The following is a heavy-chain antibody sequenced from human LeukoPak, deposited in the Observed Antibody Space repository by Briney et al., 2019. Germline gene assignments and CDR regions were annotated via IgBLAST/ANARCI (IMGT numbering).Heavy chain of an antibody. V-gene: IGHV4-4*07. J-gene: IGHJ6*02. CDR3: ARDSGSTNYFYGMDV. Sequence: SDSLSLTCTVSSGSISNYFWSWIRQPAGKGQEWIGRIYTSGRTNYNPSLKSRVTMSMDSSENQFFLRLSSVTAADTAVYYCARDSGSTNYFYGMDVWGQGTTVTVSS. D-gene: IGHD3-10*01. CDR1: SGSISNYF. CDR2: IYTSGRT.